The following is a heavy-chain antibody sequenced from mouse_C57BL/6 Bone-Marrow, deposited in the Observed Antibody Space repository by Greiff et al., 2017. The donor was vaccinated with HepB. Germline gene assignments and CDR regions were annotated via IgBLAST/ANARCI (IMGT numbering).Heavy chain of an antibody. D-gene: IGHD1-1*01. J-gene: IGHJ3*01. CDR1: YTFSRRVH. CDR3: SEEFAVYDCACRDYYGSSSFAY. V-gene: IGHV1-87*01. CDR2: GQGLEWIG. Sequence: VQLQESGPELARPWASVKISCQAFYTFSRRVHFAIRDTNYWMQWVKQRPGQGLEWIGAIYPGNGDTSYNQKFKGKATLTADKSYSTAYMQLSSLKSEEFAVYDCACRDYYGSSSFAYWGQGTLVTVSA.